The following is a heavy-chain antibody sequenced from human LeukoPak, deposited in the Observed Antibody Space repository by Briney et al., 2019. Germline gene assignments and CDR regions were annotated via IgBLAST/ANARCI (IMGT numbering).Heavy chain of an antibody. D-gene: IGHD3-10*01. V-gene: IGHV4-59*02. CDR3: ARKATGSGSYYFDY. CDR2: IYYSGST. J-gene: IGHJ4*02. CDR1: GASVTAYL. Sequence: SETLSLTCTVSGASVTAYLRSWIRQPPGKGLEWIGYIYYSGSTNYNPSLKSRVTISVDTSKNQFSLKLSSVTAADTAVYYCARKATGSGSYYFDYWGQGTLVTVSS.